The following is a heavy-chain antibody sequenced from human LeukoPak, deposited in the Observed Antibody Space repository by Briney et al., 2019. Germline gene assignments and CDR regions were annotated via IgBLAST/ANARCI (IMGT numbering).Heavy chain of an antibody. V-gene: IGHV1-8*01. CDR2: MNPNSGNT. CDR3: AGEGIGSYPHFVSNY. J-gene: IGHJ4*02. CDR1: GYTFTSYD. Sequence: GASVKVSCKASGYTFTSYDINWVRQATGQGLEWMGWMNPNSGNTGYAQKFQGRVTMTRNTSISTAYMELSSLRSEDTAVYYCAGEGIGSYPHFVSNYWGQGTLVTVSS. D-gene: IGHD1-26*01.